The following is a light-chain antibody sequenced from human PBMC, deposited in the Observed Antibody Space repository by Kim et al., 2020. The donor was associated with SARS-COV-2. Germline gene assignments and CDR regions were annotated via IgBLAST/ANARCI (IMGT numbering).Light chain of an antibody. CDR2: TAS. Sequence: DIQMTQSPSSVSASVGDRVTITCRASHDIGSWLAWYQQKPGKPPKLLIYTASNLESGVPSRFSGSGSGTDFSLTISSLQPEDFATYYCQQANSFLTFGGGTKVDIK. J-gene: IGKJ4*01. V-gene: IGKV1-12*01. CDR1: HDIGSW. CDR3: QQANSFLT.